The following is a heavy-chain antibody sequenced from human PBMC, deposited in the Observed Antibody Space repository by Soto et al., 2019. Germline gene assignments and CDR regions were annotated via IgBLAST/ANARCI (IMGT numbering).Heavy chain of an antibody. CDR3: AKDRVDYGDYRGLDY. J-gene: IGHJ4*02. V-gene: IGHV3-23*01. D-gene: IGHD4-17*01. CDR1: GFTFSSYA. Sequence: EVQLLESGGGLVQPGGSLRLSCAASGFTFSSYAMTWVRQAPGKGLEWVSAISGSGTNRYYADSVKGRFTISRDNSKNTLYLQMNSLRAEDTAVYYCAKDRVDYGDYRGLDYWPQGTLVTVSS. CDR2: ISGSGTNR.